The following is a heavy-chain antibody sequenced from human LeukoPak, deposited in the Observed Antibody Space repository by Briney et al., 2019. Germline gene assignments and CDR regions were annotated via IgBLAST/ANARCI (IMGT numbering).Heavy chain of an antibody. V-gene: IGHV3-74*01. CDR1: GFTFTTFW. CDR3: AKERDNYPNNWFDP. Sequence: PGGSLRLSCATSGFTFTTFWMHGVRHAPGKGLVWVSRISNDGSSTNYADSVKGRFTISRDNAKNTLYLQMNSLRAEDTAVYYCAKERDNYPNNWFDPWGQGTPVTVSS. D-gene: IGHD5-24*01. CDR2: ISNDGSST. J-gene: IGHJ5*02.